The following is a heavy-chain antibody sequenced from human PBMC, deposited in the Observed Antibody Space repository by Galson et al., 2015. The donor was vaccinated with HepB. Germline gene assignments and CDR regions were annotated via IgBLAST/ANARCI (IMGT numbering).Heavy chain of an antibody. J-gene: IGHJ4*02. Sequence: PALVKPTQTLTLTCTFSGFSLSTSGVGVGWIRQPPGKALEWLALIYWDDDKRYSPSLKNRLTITKDTSKNQVVLTMTNMDPVDTATYYCAHRRRSGSYSWYHFDYWGQGTLVTVSS. CDR1: GFSLSTSGVG. V-gene: IGHV2-5*02. D-gene: IGHD3-10*01. CDR3: AHRRRSGSYSWYHFDY. CDR2: IYWDDDK.